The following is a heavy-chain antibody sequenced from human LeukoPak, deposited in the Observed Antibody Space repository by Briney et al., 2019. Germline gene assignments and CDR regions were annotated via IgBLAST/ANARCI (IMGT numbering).Heavy chain of an antibody. D-gene: IGHD1-26*01. CDR1: GFTFSSYW. CDR2: IKQDGSGK. CDR3: ARESGVGATDY. J-gene: IGHJ4*02. Sequence: GGSLRLSCAASGFTFSSYWMSWVRQAPGKGLEWVANIKQDGSGKYYVDSVKGRFTNSRDNAKNSLYLQMNSLRAEDTAVYYCARESGVGATDYWGQGTLVTVSS. V-gene: IGHV3-7*01.